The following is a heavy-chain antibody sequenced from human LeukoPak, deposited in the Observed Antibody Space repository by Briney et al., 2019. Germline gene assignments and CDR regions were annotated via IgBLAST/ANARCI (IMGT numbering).Heavy chain of an antibody. V-gene: IGHV3-64*01. CDR2: ISSNGGST. Sequence: GGSLRLSCAASGFTFSSYAMHWVRQAPGKGLEYVSAISSNGGSTYYANSVKGRFTISRDNSENTLYLQMGSLRAEDMAVYYCARERGSGPFDYWGQGTLVTVSS. CDR3: ARERGSGPFDY. J-gene: IGHJ4*02. CDR1: GFTFSSYA. D-gene: IGHD2-15*01.